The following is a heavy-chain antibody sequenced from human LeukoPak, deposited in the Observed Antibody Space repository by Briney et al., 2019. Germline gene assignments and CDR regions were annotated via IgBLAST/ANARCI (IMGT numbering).Heavy chain of an antibody. Sequence: SETLSLTCTVSGGSISSYYWSWIRQPPGKGLEWIGYIYYSGSTNYNPSLKSRVTISVDTSKNQFSLRLSSVTAADTAVYYCAREAFNWFDPWGQGTLVTVSS. V-gene: IGHV4-59*01. J-gene: IGHJ5*02. CDR1: GGSISSYY. CDR2: IYYSGST. CDR3: AREAFNWFDP.